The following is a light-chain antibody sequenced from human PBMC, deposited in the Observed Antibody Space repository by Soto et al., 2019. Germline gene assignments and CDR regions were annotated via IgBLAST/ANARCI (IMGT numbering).Light chain of an antibody. V-gene: IGKV1-39*01. CDR1: QSISSS. CDR2: AAY. CDR3: QQSYSTPYT. Sequence: DIQMTQSPSSLSASVGDRVTITCRASQSISSSFNWYQQKPGKAPKLLIYAAYSLQSGVPSRFSGSGSGTDFTLTISSLQPEDFATYYCQQSYSTPYTFGQGTKLEIK. J-gene: IGKJ2*01.